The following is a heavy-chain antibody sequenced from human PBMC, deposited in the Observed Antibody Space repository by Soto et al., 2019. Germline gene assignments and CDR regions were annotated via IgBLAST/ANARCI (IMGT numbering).Heavy chain of an antibody. D-gene: IGHD3-22*01. CDR3: ARDQYYYESSASEY. CDR2: IRSKANSYAT. J-gene: IGHJ4*02. CDR1: GFTFSGSA. V-gene: IGHV3-73*01. Sequence: GGSLRLSCAASGFTFSGSAMHWVRQASGKGLEWVGRIRSKANSYATAYAASVKGRFTISRDDSKNTAYLQMNSLKTEDTAVYYCARDQYYYESSASEYWGQGTLVTVSS.